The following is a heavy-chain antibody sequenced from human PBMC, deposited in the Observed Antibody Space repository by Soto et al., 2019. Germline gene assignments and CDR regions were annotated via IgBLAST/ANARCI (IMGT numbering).Heavy chain of an antibody. CDR2: VYNSGST. J-gene: IGHJ4*02. CDR3: ARYRREAVAGYTLDN. D-gene: IGHD6-13*01. Sequence: SETLSLTCTVSGGSISNNYWTWIRQPPGKGLEWIGYVYNSGSTNYNPSLKSRVTISEDTSKSQFSLKVKSMTAADTAAYYCARYRREAVAGYTLDNWGQGILVTVSS. CDR1: GGSISNNY. V-gene: IGHV4-59*01.